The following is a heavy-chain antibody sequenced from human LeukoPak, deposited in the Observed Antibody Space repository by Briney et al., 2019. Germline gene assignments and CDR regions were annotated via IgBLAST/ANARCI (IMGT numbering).Heavy chain of an antibody. D-gene: IGHD5-24*01. J-gene: IGHJ4*02. V-gene: IGHV3-23*01. CDR1: GFTFNDYA. CDR3: AKDYVSGDGYWDFDY. CDR2: IRGSGGTT. Sequence: GGSLRLSCVTSGFTFNDYAMSWVSQAPGGGLGWVSAIRGSGGTTFYADFVKGRFTISRDNSKNTLYLQMNTLRADDTAVYYCAKDYVSGDGYWDFDYWGQGTLVTVSS.